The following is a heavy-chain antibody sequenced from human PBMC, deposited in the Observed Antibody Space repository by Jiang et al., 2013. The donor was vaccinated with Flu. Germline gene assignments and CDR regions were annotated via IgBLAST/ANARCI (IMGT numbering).Heavy chain of an antibody. J-gene: IGHJ3*02. V-gene: IGHV4-59*01. Sequence: WIRRAPTGRDWSGLGISITVGAPTTTPPSKSRVTISVDTSKNQFSLKLSSVTAADTAVYYCARVLAYDILTGTDAFDIWGQGTMVTVSS. CDR2: SITVGAP. D-gene: IGHD3-9*01. CDR3: ARVLAYDILTGTDAFDI.